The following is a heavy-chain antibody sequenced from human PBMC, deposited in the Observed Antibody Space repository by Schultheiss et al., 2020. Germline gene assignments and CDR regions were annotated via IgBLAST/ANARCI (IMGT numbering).Heavy chain of an antibody. CDR2: ISSNGGST. CDR3: ATWGYDDYIWGSYRFFDY. CDR1: GFTFSSYA. V-gene: IGHV3-64*01. Sequence: GGSLRLSCAASGFTFSSYAMHWVRQAPGKGLEYVSAISSNGGSTYYANSVKGRFTISRDNSKNTLYLQMNSLRAEDTAVYYCATWGYDDYIWGSYRFFDYWGQGTLVTVS. J-gene: IGHJ4*02. D-gene: IGHD3-16*02.